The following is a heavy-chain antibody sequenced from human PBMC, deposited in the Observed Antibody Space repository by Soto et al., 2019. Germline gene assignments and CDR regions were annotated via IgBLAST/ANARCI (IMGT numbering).Heavy chain of an antibody. V-gene: IGHV3-11*06. D-gene: IGHD3-22*01. CDR3: ARSDSSGYYYLIYGMDV. CDR1: GFTFSDYY. J-gene: IGHJ6*02. CDR2: ISSSSSYT. Sequence: QVQLVESGGGLVKPGGSLRLSCAASGFTFSDYYMSWIRQAPGKGLEWVSYISSSSSYTNYADSVKGRFTISRDNAKNSLHLQMNSLRAEDTAVYYCARSDSSGYYYLIYGMDVWGQGTTVTVSS.